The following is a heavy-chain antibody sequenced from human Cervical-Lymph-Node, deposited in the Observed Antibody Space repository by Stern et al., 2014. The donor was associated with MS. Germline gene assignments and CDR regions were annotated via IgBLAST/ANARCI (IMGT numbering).Heavy chain of an antibody. Sequence: QVQLGQSGPGLVKPSQTLSLTCTVSGGSISSGGYYWSWIRQHPGKGLEWIGYIYYSGSTYYNPSLKSRVTISVDTSKNQFSLKLSSVTAADTAVYYCARTDYDYVWGSYTQGFDYWGQGTLVTVSS. J-gene: IGHJ4*02. V-gene: IGHV4-31*03. CDR1: GGSISSGGYY. CDR2: IYYSGST. CDR3: ARTDYDYVWGSYTQGFDY. D-gene: IGHD3-16*01.